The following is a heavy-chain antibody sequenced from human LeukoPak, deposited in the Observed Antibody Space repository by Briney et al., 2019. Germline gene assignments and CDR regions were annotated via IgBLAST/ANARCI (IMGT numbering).Heavy chain of an antibody. J-gene: IGHJ4*02. CDR1: GFTFCSYA. CDR2: ISYDGSNK. CDR3: ARDHLGD. D-gene: IGHD1-26*01. Sequence: GGSLRLSCAASGFTFCSYAMHWVRQAPGKGLEWVAVISYDGSNKYYADSVKGRFTISRDNSKNTLYLQMNSLRAEDTAVYYCARDHLGDWSQGTLVTVSS. V-gene: IGHV3-30*04.